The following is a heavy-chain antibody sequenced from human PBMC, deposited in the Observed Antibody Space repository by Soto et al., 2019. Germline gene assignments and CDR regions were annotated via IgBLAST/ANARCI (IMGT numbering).Heavy chain of an antibody. Sequence: PSETLSLTCTVSGGSISSYYWSWIRQPPGKGLEWIGYIYYSGSTIYNPSLKSRVTISVDTSKNQFSLKLSSVTAADTAVYYCARDSVVVPAAIVYWGQGTLVTVSS. D-gene: IGHD2-2*01. V-gene: IGHV4-59*01. CDR3: ARDSVVVPAAIVY. CDR1: GGSISSYY. J-gene: IGHJ4*02. CDR2: IYYSGST.